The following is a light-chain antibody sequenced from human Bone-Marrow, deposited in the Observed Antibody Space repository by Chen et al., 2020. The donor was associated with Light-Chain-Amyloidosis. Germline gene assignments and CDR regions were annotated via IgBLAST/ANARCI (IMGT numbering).Light chain of an antibody. CDR2: EVT. V-gene: IGLV2-14*01. CDR3: SSYTITNTLV. J-gene: IGLJ1*01. CDR1: SSDVGGDNH. Sequence: QSAMTQPAAVSGSPGHSITISCTGTSSDVGGDNHVSWYQQHPDKAPKLMIYEVTNRPSWVPDRFSGSKSDNTASLTISVLQSEDEADYFCSSYTITNTLVFGSGTRVTVL.